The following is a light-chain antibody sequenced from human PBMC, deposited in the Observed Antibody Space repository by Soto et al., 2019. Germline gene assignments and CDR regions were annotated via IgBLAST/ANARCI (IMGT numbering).Light chain of an antibody. Sequence: DIQMTQSPSSVSASIGDTVTITCRASQDISILLAWYQQKPGRAPKLLIYGASTLESWVPSRFSGRGSGTDFTLTISRLEPEDFAVYYCQQYGSSPPTFGQGTKLEIK. CDR3: QQYGSSPPT. V-gene: IGKV1D-12*01. CDR1: QDISIL. J-gene: IGKJ2*01. CDR2: GAS.